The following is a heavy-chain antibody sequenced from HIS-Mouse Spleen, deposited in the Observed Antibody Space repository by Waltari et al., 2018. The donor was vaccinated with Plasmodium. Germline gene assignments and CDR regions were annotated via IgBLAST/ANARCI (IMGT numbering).Heavy chain of an antibody. J-gene: IGHJ4*02. V-gene: IGHV2-70*15. CDR1: GFSLSTSGMC. CDR2: IDWDDDK. D-gene: IGHD6-6*01. CDR3: ARHKKRGQLVRGYFDY. Sequence: QVTLRESGPALVKLTQTLTLTCTFSGFSLSTSGMCVSWIRQPPGKAVEWLARIDWDDDKYYSTSLKTRLTISKDTSKNQVVLTMTNMDPVDTATYYCARHKKRGQLVRGYFDYWGQGTLVTVSS.